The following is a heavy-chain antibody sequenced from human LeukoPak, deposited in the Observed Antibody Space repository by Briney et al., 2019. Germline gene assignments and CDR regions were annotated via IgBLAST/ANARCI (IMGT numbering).Heavy chain of an antibody. Sequence: PGGSLRLSCAASGFTFSSYSMNWVRQAPGKGLEWVSSISSSSSYIYYADSVKGRFTISRDNAKNSLYLQMNSLRAEDTAVYYCARAGYCTNGLCYTSGGGDYYYYMDVWGKGTTVTVSS. D-gene: IGHD2-8*01. CDR3: ARAGYCTNGLCYTSGGGDYYYYMDV. CDR2: ISSSSSYI. V-gene: IGHV3-21*01. J-gene: IGHJ6*03. CDR1: GFTFSSYS.